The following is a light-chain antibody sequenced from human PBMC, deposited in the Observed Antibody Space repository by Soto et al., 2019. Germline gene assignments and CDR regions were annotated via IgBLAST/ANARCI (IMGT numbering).Light chain of an antibody. CDR3: QQSYSAPYS. J-gene: IGKJ2*03. CDR1: QSVGNY. CDR2: AAS. Sequence: DIQMTQSPSSLSASVGDSVTITCRASQSVGNYLHWYQHKPGKAPNLLIYAASSLQSPVPLRFSGGGSGTDFTLSISSLQPEDFATYYCQQSYSAPYSFGQGTRLEI. V-gene: IGKV1-39*01.